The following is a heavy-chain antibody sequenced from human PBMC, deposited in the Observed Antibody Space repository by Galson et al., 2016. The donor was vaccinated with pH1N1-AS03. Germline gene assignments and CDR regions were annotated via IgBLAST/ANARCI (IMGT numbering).Heavy chain of an antibody. J-gene: IGHJ4*02. CDR1: GFTFNSYA. V-gene: IGHV3-23*01. Sequence: SLRLSCAASGFTFNSYAMTWVRQAPGKGLEWVSTISGSGGSTYYADSVKGRFTISRDNSKNTLCLQMNSLRADDTAVYYCAKTPYGDYEGAYFDYWGQGTLVTVSS. CDR2: ISGSGGST. CDR3: AKTPYGDYEGAYFDY. D-gene: IGHD4-17*01.